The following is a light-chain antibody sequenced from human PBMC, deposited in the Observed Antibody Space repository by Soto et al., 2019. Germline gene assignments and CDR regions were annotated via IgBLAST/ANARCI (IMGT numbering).Light chain of an antibody. J-gene: IGKJ1*01. CDR3: QQYGSSGT. Sequence: LTKYPGNLSLSPGERAPLSCRASQSVSSSYLAWYQQKPGQAPRLLIYGASSRATGIPDRFSGSGSGTDFTLTISRLEPEDFAVYYCQQYGSSGTFGQGTKVDI. CDR2: GAS. CDR1: QSVSSSY. V-gene: IGKV3-20*01.